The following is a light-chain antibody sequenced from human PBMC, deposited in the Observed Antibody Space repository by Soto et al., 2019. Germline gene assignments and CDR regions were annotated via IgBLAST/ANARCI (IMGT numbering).Light chain of an antibody. J-gene: IGKJ4*01. CDR1: QSVNSY. V-gene: IGKV3-11*01. Sequence: ETVLTQSPATLSLSPGERATLSCRASQSVNSYIAWYQQKPGQAPRLLIYDASNRATGIPARFSGSGSGTDFTLTISSLEPEDFAIYYCQQRSNWPPSLTFGGGTKVEIK. CDR3: QQRSNWPPSLT. CDR2: DAS.